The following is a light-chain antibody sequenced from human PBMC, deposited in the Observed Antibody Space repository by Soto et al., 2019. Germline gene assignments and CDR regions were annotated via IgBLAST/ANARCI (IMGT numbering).Light chain of an antibody. CDR2: GNI. V-gene: IGLV1-40*01. Sequence: QSALTQPPSVSGAPGQRVTISCTGSNSNIGAGYDVHWYQQFPGTAPKLLIYGNINRPSGVPDRFSGSKSGPSASLAITGLQAEDEADYYCQSYDRSLSGSVFGGGTKLTVL. CDR1: NSNIGAGYD. J-gene: IGLJ3*02. CDR3: QSYDRSLSGSV.